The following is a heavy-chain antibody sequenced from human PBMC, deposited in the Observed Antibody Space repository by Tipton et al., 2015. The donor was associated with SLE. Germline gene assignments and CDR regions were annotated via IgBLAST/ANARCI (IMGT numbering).Heavy chain of an antibody. V-gene: IGHV4-34*01. CDR3: ARVKGVITYNWFDP. Sequence: LRLSCAVYGGSFSGYYWSWIRQPPGKGLEWIGEINHSGSTNYNPSLKSRVTISVDTSKNQLSLKLSSVTAADTAVYYCARVKGVITYNWFDPWGQGTLGTVSS. CDR1: GGSFSGYY. CDR2: INHSGST. J-gene: IGHJ5*02. D-gene: IGHD3-22*01.